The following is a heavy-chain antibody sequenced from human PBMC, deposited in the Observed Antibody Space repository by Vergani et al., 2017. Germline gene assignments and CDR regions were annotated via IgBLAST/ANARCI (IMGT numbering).Heavy chain of an antibody. J-gene: IGHJ4*02. D-gene: IGHD3-3*01. CDR2: INPNSGGT. V-gene: IGHV1-2*02. CDR3: ARVLPYYDFWSGPFDY. Sequence: QVQLLQSGSELKKPGASVRISCEASGYTFTNYPLIWVRQAPGQGLEWMGWINPNSGGTNYAQKFQGRVTMTRDTSISTAYMELSRLRSDDTAVYYCARVLPYYDFWSGPFDYWDQRTLITVSS. CDR1: GYTFTNYP.